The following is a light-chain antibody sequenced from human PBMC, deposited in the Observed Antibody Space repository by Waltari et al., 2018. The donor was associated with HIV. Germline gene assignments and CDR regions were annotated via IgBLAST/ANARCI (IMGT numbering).Light chain of an antibody. J-gene: IGLJ2*01. CDR3: SSYAGSNNLI. V-gene: IGLV2-8*01. CDR2: DVT. Sequence: QSALTQPLSASGSPGQSVTISCNGTSSDVGGYDYVSWYQQHPGKAPKLMLYDVTKRPSGVPDRFSGSKSGSTASLTVSGLQAEDEADYYCSSYAGSNNLIFGGGTK. CDR1: SSDVGGYDY.